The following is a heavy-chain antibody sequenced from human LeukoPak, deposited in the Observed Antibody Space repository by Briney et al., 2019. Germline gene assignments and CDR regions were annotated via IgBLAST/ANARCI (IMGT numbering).Heavy chain of an antibody. CDR2: ISSSSSYI. CDR3: ARDTQPAAARFHPFDY. CDR1: GFTFSSYS. J-gene: IGHJ4*01. V-gene: IGHV3-21*01. D-gene: IGHD6-6*01. Sequence: GGSLRLSCAAPGFTFSSYSMNWVRQAPGKGLEWVSPISSSSSYIYYADSVKGRVTISRDNAKNSLYLQMNSLRAEDTAVYYCARDTQPAAARFHPFDYWRQGTLVTVSS.